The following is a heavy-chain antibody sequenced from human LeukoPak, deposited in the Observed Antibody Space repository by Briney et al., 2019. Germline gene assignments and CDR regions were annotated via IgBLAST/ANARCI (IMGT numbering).Heavy chain of an antibody. CDR1: GFTFSDYY. D-gene: IGHD3-10*01. V-gene: IGHV3-11*04. CDR2: ISSSGSTI. CDR3: ARFWGTMVRGVDYYYMDV. Sequence: GGSLRLSCAASGFTFSDYYMSWIRQAPGKGLEWVSYISSSGSTIYYADSVKGRFTISRDNAKNSLYLQMNSLRAEDTAVYYCARFWGTMVRGVDYYYMDVWGKGTTVTVSS. J-gene: IGHJ6*03.